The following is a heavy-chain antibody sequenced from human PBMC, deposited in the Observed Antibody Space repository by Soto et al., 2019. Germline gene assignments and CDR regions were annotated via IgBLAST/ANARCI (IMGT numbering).Heavy chain of an antibody. CDR1: GYTFTSYG. J-gene: IGHJ5*02. CDR2: ISAYNGNT. CDR3: ARVFEYSSSSWFDP. Sequence: ASVKVSCKASGYTFTSYGISWVRQAPGQGLEWMGWISAYNGNTNYAQKLQGRVTMTTDTSTSTAYMELRSLRSDDTAVYYCARVFEYSSSSWFDPWGQGTLVTAPQ. D-gene: IGHD6-6*01. V-gene: IGHV1-18*01.